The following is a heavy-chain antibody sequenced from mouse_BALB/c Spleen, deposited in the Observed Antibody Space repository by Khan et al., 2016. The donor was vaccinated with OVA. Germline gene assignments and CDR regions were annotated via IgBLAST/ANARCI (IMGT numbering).Heavy chain of an antibody. Sequence: QVQLKQSGPGLVAPSQSLSITCTVSGFSLTGYGVNWVRQPPGKGLEWLGMIWGDGSTDYNSALKSRLNLSKVNSKSQVFLKKNSLQTDDTARYYCARAYYGNYREAMDYWGQGTSVTVSS. CDR3: ARAYYGNYREAMDY. D-gene: IGHD2-10*01. J-gene: IGHJ4*01. CDR1: GFSLTGYG. CDR2: IWGDGST. V-gene: IGHV2-6-7*01.